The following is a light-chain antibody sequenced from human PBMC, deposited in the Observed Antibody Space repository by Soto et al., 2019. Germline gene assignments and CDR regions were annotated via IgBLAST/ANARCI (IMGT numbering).Light chain of an antibody. CDR1: SSVLLTSNNKNY. CDR2: WAS. V-gene: IGKV4-1*01. Sequence: DILMTKSTASLAVSLDEWATINCRSGSSVLLTSNNKNYLAWYQQNPGQPPKLLIYWASTRESGVPDRFSASGSGTDFTLTITSLQAQDVAVYYCQQYYSTPSTFGQGTRLEIK. CDR3: QQYYSTPST. J-gene: IGKJ5*01.